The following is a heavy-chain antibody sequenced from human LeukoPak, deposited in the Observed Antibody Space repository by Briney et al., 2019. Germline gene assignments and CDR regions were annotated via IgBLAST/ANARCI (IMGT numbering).Heavy chain of an antibody. CDR1: GFIFSSSS. CDR3: ARNSTLDY. CDR2: ISSSSNTI. V-gene: IGHV3-48*04. J-gene: IGHJ4*02. Sequence: QTGGSLRLSCAASGFIFSSSSMTWVRQAPGKGLEWVSYISSSSNTIYYADSVKGRFTISRDNAKNTLYLQMNSLRAEDTAVYYCARNSTLDYWGQGTLVTVSS. D-gene: IGHD2-21*01.